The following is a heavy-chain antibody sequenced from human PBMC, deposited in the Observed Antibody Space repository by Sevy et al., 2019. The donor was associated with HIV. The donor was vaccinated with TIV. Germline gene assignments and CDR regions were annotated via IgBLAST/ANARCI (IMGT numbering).Heavy chain of an antibody. V-gene: IGHV3-53*01. Sequence: GGSLRLSCAVSGFIVSSNYMTWVRQAPGKGLKWVSVIYSGGNTFYADSVRGRFTISRDNSKNTLYLQMNSLRAEDTAVYYCARGMILEGSWYGMDVWGQGTTVTVSS. D-gene: IGHD3-3*01. CDR1: GFIVSSNY. J-gene: IGHJ6*02. CDR2: IYSGGNT. CDR3: ARGMILEGSWYGMDV.